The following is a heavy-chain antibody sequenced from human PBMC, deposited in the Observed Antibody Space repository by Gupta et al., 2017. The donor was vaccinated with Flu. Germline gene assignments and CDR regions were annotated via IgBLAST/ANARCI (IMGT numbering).Heavy chain of an antibody. V-gene: IGHV3-23*01. CDR3: AKGDRGSGWAY. D-gene: IGHD6-19*01. Sequence: WVRQAPGKGLEWVAAIRGSGGTTHYADSVKGRFTISRDNSKNTLYLQMNSMRAEDTAVYYCAKGDRGSGWAYWGQGTLVTVSS. J-gene: IGHJ4*02. CDR2: IRGSGGTT.